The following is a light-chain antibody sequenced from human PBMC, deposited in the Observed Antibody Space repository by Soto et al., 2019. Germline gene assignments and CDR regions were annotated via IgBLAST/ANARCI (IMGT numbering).Light chain of an antibody. Sequence: QSALTQPRSVSGSPGQLVTISCTGTSSDVGGYNYVSWYQQHPGKAPKLMIYDVSKRPSGVPDRFSASKSGNTASLTISGLQAEDEADYYCCSYAGSYSYVFGTGTKVTVL. CDR3: CSYAGSYSYV. CDR1: SSDVGGYNY. V-gene: IGLV2-11*01. CDR2: DVS. J-gene: IGLJ1*01.